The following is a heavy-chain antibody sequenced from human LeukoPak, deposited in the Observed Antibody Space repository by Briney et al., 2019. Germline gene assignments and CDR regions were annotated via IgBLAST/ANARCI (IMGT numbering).Heavy chain of an antibody. J-gene: IGHJ1*01. Sequence: GGSLRLSCAASGFSFSTNWMTWVRQAPGKGLEWVANIKYDGSEKYCADSVKGRFTLSRDNARNSLYLQMNSLRAEDTAVYYCARYSSSNAREFQDWGQGTLVTVTS. V-gene: IGHV3-7*01. D-gene: IGHD4-11*01. CDR1: GFSFSTNW. CDR2: IKYDGSEK. CDR3: ARYSSSNAREFQD.